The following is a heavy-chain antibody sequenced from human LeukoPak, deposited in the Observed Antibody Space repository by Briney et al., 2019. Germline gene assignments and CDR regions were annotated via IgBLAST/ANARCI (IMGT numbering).Heavy chain of an antibody. Sequence: SQTLSLTCTVSGGSISSGGYYWSWIRQHPGKGLEWIGYIYYSGSTYYNPSLKSRVTISVDTSKNQFSLKLSSVTAADTAVYYCARERAYYDSSVPYYFGYWGQGTLVTVSS. V-gene: IGHV4-31*03. CDR1: GGSISSGGYY. D-gene: IGHD3-22*01. CDR2: IYYSGST. J-gene: IGHJ4*02. CDR3: ARERAYYDSSVPYYFGY.